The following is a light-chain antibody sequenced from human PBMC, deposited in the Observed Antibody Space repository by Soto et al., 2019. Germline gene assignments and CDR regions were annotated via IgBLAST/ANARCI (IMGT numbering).Light chain of an antibody. CDR3: QQYGSSPET. V-gene: IGKV3-20*01. CDR1: QSVSSSY. Sequence: EIVLTQSPGTLSLSPGERATLPCRASQSVSSSYLAWYQQKPGQAPRLLIYGASSRATGIPDRFSGSGSGTDFTLTISRLEPEDFAVDYCQQYGSSPETFGQGTRLEIK. CDR2: GAS. J-gene: IGKJ5*01.